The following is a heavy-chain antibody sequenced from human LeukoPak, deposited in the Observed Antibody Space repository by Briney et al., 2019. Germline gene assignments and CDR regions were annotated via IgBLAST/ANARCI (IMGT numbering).Heavy chain of an antibody. Sequence: ASVKVSCKASGYTFTSYYMHWVRQAPGQGLEWMGIINPSGGSTSYAQKFQGRVTMTRDTSMSTVYMELSSLRSEDTAVYYCARYCSSTSCSTGSDAFDIWGQGTMVTVSS. V-gene: IGHV1-46*01. J-gene: IGHJ3*02. D-gene: IGHD2-2*01. CDR2: INPSGGST. CDR1: GYTFTSYY. CDR3: ARYCSSTSCSTGSDAFDI.